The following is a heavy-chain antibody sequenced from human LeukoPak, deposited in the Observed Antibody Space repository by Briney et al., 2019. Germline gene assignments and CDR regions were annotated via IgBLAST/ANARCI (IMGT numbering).Heavy chain of an antibody. CDR3: VREYSTLDY. V-gene: IGHV3-74*01. CDR1: GFAFSSYW. D-gene: IGHD2-15*01. CDR2: ISTDGSTT. Sequence: PGGSLRLSCAASGFAFSSYWMHWVRQAPGKGLVWVSRISTDGSTTTYADSVKGRFTISRDYAKNTLYLQMNSLRAEDTAVYYCVREYSTLDYWGQGTLVTVSS. J-gene: IGHJ4*02.